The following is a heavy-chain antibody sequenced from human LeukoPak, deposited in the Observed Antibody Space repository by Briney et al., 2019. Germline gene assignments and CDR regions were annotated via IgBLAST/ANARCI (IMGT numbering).Heavy chain of an antibody. J-gene: IGHJ5*02. Sequence: ASVKVSCKASGYSFTRYAIYWVRQAPGQRLEWMGWINTGNGHTRYSQKFQSRVTITRDTSASTAYMQLSSLRSEDTAIYFCARGEVITMVRGDIGSNWFDPWGLGTLVIVSS. V-gene: IGHV1-3*04. CDR1: GYSFTRYA. D-gene: IGHD3-10*01. CDR3: ARGEVITMVRGDIGSNWFDP. CDR2: INTGNGHT.